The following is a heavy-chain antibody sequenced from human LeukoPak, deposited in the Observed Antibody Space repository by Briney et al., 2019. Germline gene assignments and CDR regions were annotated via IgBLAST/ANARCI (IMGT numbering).Heavy chain of an antibody. CDR2: IFPSGGEI. CDR3: ATYRHVLLPFES. CDR1: GLTFSSYA. D-gene: IGHD5-18*01. V-gene: IGHV3-23*01. J-gene: IGHJ4*02. Sequence: GGSLSLSCAPSGLTFSSYAMNWVRQPPGKGLEWVSSIFPSGGEIHYADSVRGRFTISRDNSKSTLSLQMHSLRVEDTAIYYCATYRHVLLPFESWGQGTLVTVSP.